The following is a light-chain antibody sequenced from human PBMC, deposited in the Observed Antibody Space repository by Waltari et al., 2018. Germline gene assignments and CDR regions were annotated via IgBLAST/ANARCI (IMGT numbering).Light chain of an antibody. J-gene: IGLJ2*01. Sequence: QSVLSQPPSASGTPGQRVTISCSGPSSHIGSNYVYWYHHLPGMPPKLLLYRNNQRPPGVPDRFSSSKSGTSASLAIRELRSEDEADYYCGAWDDTLRFVFGGGTRLTVL. CDR3: GAWDDTLRFV. V-gene: IGLV1-47*01. CDR2: RNN. CDR1: SSHIGSNY.